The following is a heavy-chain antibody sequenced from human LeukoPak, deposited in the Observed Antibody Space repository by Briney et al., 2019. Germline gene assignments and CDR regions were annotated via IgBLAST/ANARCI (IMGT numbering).Heavy chain of an antibody. Sequence: PSETLSLTCTVSGGSFSSSDYYWGWIRQPAGKGLEWIGRIDTSGNTNYKPSLKSRVTMSVDTSKNQFSLKLSSVTAADTAVYYCARVSSSWYQDWYFDLWGRGTLVTVSS. CDR3: ARVSSSWYQDWYFDL. D-gene: IGHD6-13*01. J-gene: IGHJ2*01. CDR2: IDTSGNT. CDR1: GGSFSSSDYY. V-gene: IGHV4-61*02.